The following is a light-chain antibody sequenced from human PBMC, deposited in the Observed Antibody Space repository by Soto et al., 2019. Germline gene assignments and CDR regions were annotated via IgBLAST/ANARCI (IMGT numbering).Light chain of an antibody. Sequence: DIQMTQSPSSLSVFVGDSVTVTCRASQPIGTSLHWYQQRAGTAPKVLISAATKLQSGVPSRFSGRGSGTDFPLTISNLQPEDSATYFCQQGYNTFWTFGRGTKVDIK. V-gene: IGKV1-39*01. CDR2: AAT. CDR1: QPIGTS. CDR3: QQGYNTFWT. J-gene: IGKJ1*01.